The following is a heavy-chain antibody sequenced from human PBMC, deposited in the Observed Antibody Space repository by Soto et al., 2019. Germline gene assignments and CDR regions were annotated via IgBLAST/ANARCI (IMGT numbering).Heavy chain of an antibody. CDR3: AVDCSCGSCYSGSGDY. J-gene: IGHJ4*02. Sequence: QVQLVQSGAEVKKPGASVKVSCKASGYTFTSYDINWVRQATGQGLEWMGWMNPNSGNTGYAQKFQGRVTMTRNTXITXAYMELSSLRSEDTAVYYCAVDCSCGSCYSGSGDYWGQGTLVTVSS. CDR2: MNPNSGNT. D-gene: IGHD2-15*01. CDR1: GYTFTSYD. V-gene: IGHV1-8*01.